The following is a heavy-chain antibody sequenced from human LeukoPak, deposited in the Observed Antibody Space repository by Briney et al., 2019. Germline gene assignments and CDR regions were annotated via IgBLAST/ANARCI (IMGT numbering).Heavy chain of an antibody. Sequence: GGSLRLSCTASGFTFGDYAVSWVRQAPGKGLEWVGFIGSKAYGGTTEYAASVGGRFIIPRDDSRGVAYLQMNSLKTEDTAVYYCGSSTGYYSDYFDYWGQGTLVTVSS. CDR2: IGSKAYGGTT. D-gene: IGHD3-22*01. V-gene: IGHV3-49*04. CDR1: GFTFGDYA. J-gene: IGHJ4*02. CDR3: GSSTGYYSDYFDY.